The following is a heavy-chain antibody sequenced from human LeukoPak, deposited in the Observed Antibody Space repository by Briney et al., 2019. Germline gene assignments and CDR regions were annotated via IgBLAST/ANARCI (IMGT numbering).Heavy chain of an antibody. V-gene: IGHV4-59*01. Sequence: SETLSLTCTVSGGSISSYYWSWIRQPPGKGLEWIGYIYYSGSTNYNPSLKSRVTISVDTSKNQFSLKLSSVTAADTAVYYCARQRLLEWLLPRSGYYMDVWGKGTTVTVSS. J-gene: IGHJ6*03. D-gene: IGHD3-3*01. CDR2: IYYSGST. CDR3: ARQRLLEWLLPRSGYYMDV. CDR1: GGSISSYY.